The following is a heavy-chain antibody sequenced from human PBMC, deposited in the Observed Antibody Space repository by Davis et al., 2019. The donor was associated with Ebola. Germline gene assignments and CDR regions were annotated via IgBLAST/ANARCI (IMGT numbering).Heavy chain of an antibody. V-gene: IGHV3-74*01. Sequence: GESLKISCAASGFTFSSYWMHWVRQTPGTGLVWVSNINGDATITNYADSVKGRFTISRDNAKNSLYLQMNSLRAEDTAVYYCARGLGFCTNGVCYLGGPFDYWGQGTLVTVSS. CDR2: INGDATIT. CDR3: ARGLGFCTNGVCYLGGPFDY. J-gene: IGHJ4*02. D-gene: IGHD2-8*01. CDR1: GFTFSSYW.